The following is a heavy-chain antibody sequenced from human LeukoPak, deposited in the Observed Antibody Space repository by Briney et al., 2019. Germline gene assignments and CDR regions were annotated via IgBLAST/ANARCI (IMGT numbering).Heavy chain of an antibody. CDR2: ILSDGSKE. V-gene: IGHV3-30*19. Sequence: GGSLRLSCAASGFTFSSYGMHWVRQAPGKGLEWVAVILSDGSKEFYTDSVKGRFTISRDNSKNTLYLQMNSLRAEDTAVYYCARDSHSSGGKGRDAFDIWGQGTMVTVSS. J-gene: IGHJ3*02. D-gene: IGHD3-22*01. CDR1: GFTFSSYG. CDR3: ARDSHSSGGKGRDAFDI.